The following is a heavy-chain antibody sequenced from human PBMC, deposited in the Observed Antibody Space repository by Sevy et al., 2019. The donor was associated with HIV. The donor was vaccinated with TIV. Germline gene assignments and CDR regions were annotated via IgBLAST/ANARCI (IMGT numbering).Heavy chain of an antibody. V-gene: IGHV4-39*01. Sequence: SETLSLTCTVSGGSISSSSYYWGWIRQPPGKGLEWSGSIYYSGSTYYNPSLKSRVTISVDTSKNQFSLKLSSVTAADTAVYYCARPYYDFWSGYYRDWYFDLWGRGTLVTVSS. J-gene: IGHJ2*01. D-gene: IGHD3-3*01. CDR1: GGSISSSSYY. CDR3: ARPYYDFWSGYYRDWYFDL. CDR2: IYYSGST.